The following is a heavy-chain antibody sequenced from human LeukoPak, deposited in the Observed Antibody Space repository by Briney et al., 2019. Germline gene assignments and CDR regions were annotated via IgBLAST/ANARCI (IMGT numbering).Heavy chain of an antibody. D-gene: IGHD3-10*02. V-gene: IGHV3-7*01. CDR3: AKEELRRITMWGYMDV. J-gene: IGHJ6*03. CDR2: IKQDGSEK. CDR1: GFTFTNYW. Sequence: GGSLRLSCAASGFTFTNYWMTWVRQAPGKGLEWVANIKQDGSEKYSVDSVKGRFTISRDNSKNTLYLQMNSLSAEDTAFYYCAKEELRRITMWGYMDVWGKGTTVTISS.